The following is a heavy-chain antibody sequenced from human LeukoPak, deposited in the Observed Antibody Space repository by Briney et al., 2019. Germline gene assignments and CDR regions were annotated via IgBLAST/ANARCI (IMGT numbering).Heavy chain of an antibody. J-gene: IGHJ4*02. Sequence: GGSLRLSCAASGFTFSSFEMNWVRQAPGKGLEWVSYISSSGSTIYYADSVQGRFTISRDNAKNSLYLQMSSLRAEDTAVYYCARNDYNFDYWGQGTLVTVSS. CDR2: ISSSGSTI. V-gene: IGHV3-48*03. CDR1: GFTFSSFE. D-gene: IGHD3-16*01. CDR3: ARNDYNFDY.